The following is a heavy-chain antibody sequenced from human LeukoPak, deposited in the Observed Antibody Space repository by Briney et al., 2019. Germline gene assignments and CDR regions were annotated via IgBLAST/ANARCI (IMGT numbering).Heavy chain of an antibody. CDR3: ARGTAATAGIDY. D-gene: IGHD6-13*01. CDR2: INTDGSRP. CDR1: GFTFGSYW. Sequence: AGSLRLSCAASGFTFGSYWMHWVRQAPGKGLVWVSHINTDGSRPTYGDSAKGRSTVSRDNANNTLFLQMNSLRVEYTAVYYCARGTAATAGIDYWGQGTLVTVSS. J-gene: IGHJ4*02. V-gene: IGHV3-74*01.